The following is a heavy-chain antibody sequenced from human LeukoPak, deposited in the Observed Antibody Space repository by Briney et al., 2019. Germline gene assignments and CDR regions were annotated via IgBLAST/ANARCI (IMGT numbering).Heavy chain of an antibody. CDR3: ASLYGAYVSTDY. V-gene: IGHV1-2*02. CDR1: GYSFIFYD. Sequence: ASVKVSCKASGYSFIFYDIHWVRQAPGQGLEWMGWINPNSGGTNYAQRFLGRVTMTRYTSITTAYMELSRLRSDDTAVYYCASLYGAYVSTDYWGQGTLVTVSS. J-gene: IGHJ4*02. CDR2: INPNSGGT. D-gene: IGHD4-17*01.